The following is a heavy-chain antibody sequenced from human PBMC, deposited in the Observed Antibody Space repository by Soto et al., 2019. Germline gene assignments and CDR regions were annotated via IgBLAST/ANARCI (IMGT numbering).Heavy chain of an antibody. CDR3: AHRRVREWHYDS. CDR2: IYWDDDK. CDR1: GVSISTSGVG. J-gene: IGHJ4*02. V-gene: IGHV2-5*02. D-gene: IGHD3-3*01. Sequence: QITLKESGPTLVKPTQPLTLTCTVSGVSISTSGVGVGWIRQPPGKALEWLAFIYWDDDKRYSPSLKSRLTITKDTSTNQVVLTMTNMDPVDTATYSCAHRRVREWHYDSWGQGTLVTVSS.